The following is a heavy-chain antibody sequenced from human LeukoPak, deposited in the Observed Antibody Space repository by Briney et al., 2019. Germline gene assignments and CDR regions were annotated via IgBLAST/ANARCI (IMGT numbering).Heavy chain of an antibody. D-gene: IGHD6-13*01. CDR1: GGSISSYH. Sequence: PSETLSLTCTVSGGSISSYHWSWIRQPPGKGLEWIGYIYYSGSTNYNPSLKSRVTISVDTSKNQFSLKLSSVTAADTAVYYCARSAAAGTNWYYGMDVWGKGTTVTVSS. J-gene: IGHJ6*04. CDR3: ARSAAAGTNWYYGMDV. V-gene: IGHV4-59*01. CDR2: IYYSGST.